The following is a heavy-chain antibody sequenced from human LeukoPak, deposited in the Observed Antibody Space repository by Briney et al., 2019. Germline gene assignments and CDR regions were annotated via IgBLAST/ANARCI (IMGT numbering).Heavy chain of an antibody. CDR1: GFTFSSYA. Sequence: PGGSLRLSCAASGFTFSSYAMSWVRQTPGKGLEWVSATIGGGDDTYHADSVKGQFTISRDNSRNTLYMQMNSLRAEDTAVYYCAKEGLYSGYGYWGQGTLVTVSS. D-gene: IGHD5-12*01. V-gene: IGHV3-23*01. CDR3: AKEGLYSGYGY. CDR2: TIGGGDDT. J-gene: IGHJ4*02.